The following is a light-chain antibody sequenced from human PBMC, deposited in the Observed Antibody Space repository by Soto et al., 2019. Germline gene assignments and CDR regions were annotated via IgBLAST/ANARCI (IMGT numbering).Light chain of an antibody. CDR3: HQYGSAPWT. J-gene: IGKJ1*01. CDR1: QSVSSNY. CDR2: GAS. Sequence: EIVLTQSPGTLSLSPGERGALSFRASQSVSSNYVAWSQQKPGQAPRLLISGASNRATGTPDRFRGSGSGTDFTLTSTRLEPEDFAVYYCHQYGSAPWTLGQGTKVDIK. V-gene: IGKV3-20*01.